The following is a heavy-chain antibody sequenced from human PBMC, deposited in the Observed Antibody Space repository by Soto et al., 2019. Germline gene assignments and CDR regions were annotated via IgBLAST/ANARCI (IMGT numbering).Heavy chain of an antibody. CDR1: GFTFSGHW. CDR3: AREVGYCSRTSCYRRAFDT. Sequence: PGGSLRLSCAASGFTFSGHWMHWVRQVPGKGLEWVSRINTDGGSSAYADSVKGRFTISRDNAKNTLYLQMNGLRAEDTAVYYCAREVGYCSRTSCYRRAFDTWGQGTTVTVSS. CDR2: INTDGGSS. V-gene: IGHV3-74*03. J-gene: IGHJ3*02. D-gene: IGHD2-2*01.